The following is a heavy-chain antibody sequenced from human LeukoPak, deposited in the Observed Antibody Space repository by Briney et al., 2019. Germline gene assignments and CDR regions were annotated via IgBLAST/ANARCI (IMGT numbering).Heavy chain of an antibody. D-gene: IGHD2-2*01. Sequence: SETLSLTCAVYGGSFSGYYWSWIRQPPGKGLEWIGEINHSGSTNYNPPLKSRVTISVDTSKNQFSLKLSSVTAADTAVYYCARAQRIVVVPAAMSYYYYCMDVWGQGTTVTVSS. V-gene: IGHV4-34*01. CDR1: GGSFSGYY. CDR2: INHSGST. CDR3: ARAQRIVVVPAAMSYYYYCMDV. J-gene: IGHJ6*02.